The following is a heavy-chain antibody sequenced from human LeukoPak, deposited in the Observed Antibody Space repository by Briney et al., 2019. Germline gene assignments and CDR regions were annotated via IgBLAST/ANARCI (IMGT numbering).Heavy chain of an antibody. J-gene: IGHJ4*02. Sequence: PGGSLRLSCAASGFTFSSFDMHWVRQAPGKGLEWVASIRYDGSNEYYADSVKGRFTISRDNSKNTLYLQMKSLRVEDTAVYYRASLDDSSSRGWGQGTLVTVSS. D-gene: IGHD6-13*01. CDR1: GFTFSSFD. V-gene: IGHV3-30*02. CDR3: ASLDDSSSRG. CDR2: IRYDGSNE.